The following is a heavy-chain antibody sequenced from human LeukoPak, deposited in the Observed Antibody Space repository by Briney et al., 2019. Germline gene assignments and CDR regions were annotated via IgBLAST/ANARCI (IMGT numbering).Heavy chain of an antibody. V-gene: IGHV4-39*07. Sequence: ASETLSLTCTVSGGSISSSSYYWGWIRQPPGKGLEWIGSIYYSGSTYYNPSLKSRVTISVDRSKNQFSLKLSSVTAADTAVYYCARTYYDYVWGSYRPHYYNWFDPWGQGTLVTVSS. CDR3: ARTYYDYVWGSYRPHYYNWFDP. CDR2: IYYSGST. CDR1: GGSISSSSYY. J-gene: IGHJ5*02. D-gene: IGHD3-16*02.